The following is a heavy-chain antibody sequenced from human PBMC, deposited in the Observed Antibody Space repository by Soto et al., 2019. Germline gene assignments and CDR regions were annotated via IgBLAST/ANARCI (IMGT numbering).Heavy chain of an antibody. Sequence: SETLSLTCAVYGGSFSGYYWSWIRQPPGKGLEWIGEINHSGSTNYNPSLKSRATISVDTSKNQFSLKLSSVTAADTAVYYCARGPYCSSTSCSNAKRNWFDPWGQGTLVTVSS. D-gene: IGHD2-2*01. V-gene: IGHV4-34*01. CDR3: ARGPYCSSTSCSNAKRNWFDP. CDR1: GGSFSGYY. J-gene: IGHJ5*02. CDR2: INHSGST.